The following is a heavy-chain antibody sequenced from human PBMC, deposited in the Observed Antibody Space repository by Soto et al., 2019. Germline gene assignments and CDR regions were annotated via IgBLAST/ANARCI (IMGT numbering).Heavy chain of an antibody. CDR2: IKQHGTET. D-gene: IGHD3-16*01. CDR3: ARGSSHYNYCHVWY. J-gene: IGHJ4*02. CDR1: GFTFSSYW. Sequence: EVQLVESGGGLAQPGGSLRLSGAASGFTFSSYWMSWVPKAPGQPLECVANIKQHGTETDYADSVKSRFTNTRDNAMCVLHLQRDSLGAEDSGCYCCARGSSHYNYCHVWYWGQGTHVIVSS. V-gene: IGHV3-7*03.